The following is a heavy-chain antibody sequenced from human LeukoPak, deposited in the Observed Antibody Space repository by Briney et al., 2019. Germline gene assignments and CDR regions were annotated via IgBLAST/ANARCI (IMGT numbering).Heavy chain of an antibody. V-gene: IGHV4-4*09. Sequence: SETLSLTCTVSGGSISSYYWSWIRQPPGKGLEWIGYIYTSGSTNYNPSLKSRVTISVDTSKNQFSLKLSSVTAADTAVYYCARHGRVGMDTQYWGQGTLVTVSS. CDR3: ARHGRVGMDTQY. D-gene: IGHD5-18*01. CDR2: IYTSGST. CDR1: GGSISSYY. J-gene: IGHJ4*02.